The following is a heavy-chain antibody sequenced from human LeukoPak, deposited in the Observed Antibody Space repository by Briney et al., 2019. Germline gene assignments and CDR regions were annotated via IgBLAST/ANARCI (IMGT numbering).Heavy chain of an antibody. CDR2: ISGSGGST. J-gene: IGHJ4*02. CDR1: GFTFSSYA. D-gene: IGHD6-19*01. V-gene: IGHV3-23*01. Sequence: GGSLRLSCAASGFTFSSYAMSWVRQAPGKGLEWVSAISGSGGSTYYADSVKGRFTISRDNSKNTLYVQMNSLRAEDTAVYYCAKDPEYSSGWYLDYWGQGTLVTVSS. CDR3: AKDPEYSSGWYLDY.